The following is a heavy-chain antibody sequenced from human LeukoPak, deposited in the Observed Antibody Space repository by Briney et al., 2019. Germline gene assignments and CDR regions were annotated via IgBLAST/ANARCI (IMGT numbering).Heavy chain of an antibody. Sequence: SETPSLTCTVSGGSISSYYWSWIRQPPGKGLEWIGYIYYSGSTNYNPSLKSRVTISVDTSKNQFSLKLSSVTAADTAVYYCARGGIAAWFDPWGQGTLVTVSS. CDR2: IYYSGST. D-gene: IGHD6-13*01. CDR3: ARGGIAAWFDP. V-gene: IGHV4-59*01. CDR1: GGSISSYY. J-gene: IGHJ5*02.